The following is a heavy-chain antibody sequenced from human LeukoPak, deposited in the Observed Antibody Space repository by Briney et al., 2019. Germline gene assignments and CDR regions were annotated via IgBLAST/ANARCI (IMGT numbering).Heavy chain of an antibody. J-gene: IGHJ4*02. Sequence: ASVKVSCKASGYTFNGYYIHWVRQAPGQGLEWMGWINPNSGGTNYAQKFQGRVTMTRDTSISTAYMELSRLRSDDTAVYYCARAFDSSGVDQWGQGTLVTVSS. V-gene: IGHV1-2*02. CDR1: GYTFNGYY. D-gene: IGHD3-22*01. CDR3: ARAFDSSGVDQ. CDR2: INPNSGGT.